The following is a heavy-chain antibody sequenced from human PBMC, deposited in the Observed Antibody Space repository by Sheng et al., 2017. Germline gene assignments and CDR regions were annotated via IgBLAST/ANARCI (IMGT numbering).Heavy chain of an antibody. CDR2: ISGSGGST. CDR3: AKYPTGTTYYYYGMDV. CDR1: GFTFSSYA. D-gene: IGHD1-1*01. J-gene: IGHJ6*02. Sequence: EVQLVESGGRLGTALGGPVRLSCAASGFTFSSYAMSWVRQAPGKGLEWVSAISGSGGSTYYADSVKGRFTISRDNSKNTLYLQMNSLRAEDTAVYYCAKYPTGTTYYYYGMDVWGQGTTVTVSS. V-gene: IGHV3-23*04.